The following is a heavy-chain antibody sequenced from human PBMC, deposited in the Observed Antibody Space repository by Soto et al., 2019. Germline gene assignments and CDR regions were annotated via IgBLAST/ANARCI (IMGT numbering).Heavy chain of an antibody. CDR2: INHSGST. V-gene: IGHV4-34*01. Sequence: SETLSLTCAVYGGSFSGYYWSWIRQPPGKGLEWIGEINHSGSTNYNPSLKSRVTISVDTSKNQFSLKLSSVTAADTAVYYCARGLRYFDWLPSLNYWGQGTLVTVSS. J-gene: IGHJ4*02. D-gene: IGHD3-9*01. CDR3: ARGLRYFDWLPSLNY. CDR1: GGSFSGYY.